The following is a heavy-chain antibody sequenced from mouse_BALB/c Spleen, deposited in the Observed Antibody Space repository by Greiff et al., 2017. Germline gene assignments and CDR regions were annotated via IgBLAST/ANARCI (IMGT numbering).Heavy chain of an antibody. J-gene: IGHJ4*01. Sequence: DVKLVESGGDLVKPGGSLKLSCAASGFTFSSYGMSWVRQTPDKRLEWVATISSGGSYTYYPDSVKGRFTISRDNAKNTLYLQMSSLKSEDTAMYYCARHGPIYYDTTEAMDYWGQGTSVTVSS. CDR1: GFTFSSYG. D-gene: IGHD2-4*01. CDR3: ARHGPIYYDTTEAMDY. V-gene: IGHV5-6*02. CDR2: ISSGGSYT.